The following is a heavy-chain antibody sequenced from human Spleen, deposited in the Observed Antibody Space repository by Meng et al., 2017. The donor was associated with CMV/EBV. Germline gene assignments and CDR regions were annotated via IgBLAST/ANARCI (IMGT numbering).Heavy chain of an antibody. D-gene: IGHD1-26*01. Sequence: GGSLRLSCAASGFTFSSYAMSWVRQAPGKGLEWVSAISTSGSTIYYADSVKGRFTISRDNAKNSPYLQMNSLRAEDTAVYYCARGLGGTYFNYFDYWGQGTLVTVSS. J-gene: IGHJ4*02. CDR1: GFTFSSYA. CDR3: ARGLGGTYFNYFDY. V-gene: IGHV3-21*04. CDR2: ISTSGSTI.